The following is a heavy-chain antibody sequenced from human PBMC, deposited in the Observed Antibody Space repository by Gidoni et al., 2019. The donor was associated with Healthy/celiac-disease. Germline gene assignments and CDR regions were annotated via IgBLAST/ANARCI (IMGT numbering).Heavy chain of an antibody. CDR3: AKTYYYDSSGYYYPFDY. D-gene: IGHD3-22*01. CDR1: GFTFSSYG. J-gene: IGHJ4*02. V-gene: IGHV3-30*18. Sequence: GESGGGVVQPGRSLRLSCAASGFTFSSYGMHWVRQAPGKGLEWVAVISYDGSNKYYADSVKGRFTISRDNSKNTLYLQMNSLRAEDTAVYYCAKTYYYDSSGYYYPFDYWGQGTLVTVSS. CDR2: ISYDGSNK.